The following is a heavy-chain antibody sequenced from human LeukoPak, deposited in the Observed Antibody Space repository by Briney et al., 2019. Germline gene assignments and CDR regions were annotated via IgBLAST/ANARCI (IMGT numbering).Heavy chain of an antibody. J-gene: IGHJ4*02. CDR1: GGSISSSSYY. V-gene: IGHV4-39*01. D-gene: IGHD1-26*01. Sequence: PSETLSLTCTVSGGSISSSSYYWGWIRQPPGKGLEWIGSIYYSGSTYYNPSLKSRVTISVDTSKNQFSLKLSSVTAADTAVYYCASPGVGAFDYWGQGTLVTVSS. CDR3: ASPGVGAFDY. CDR2: IYYSGST.